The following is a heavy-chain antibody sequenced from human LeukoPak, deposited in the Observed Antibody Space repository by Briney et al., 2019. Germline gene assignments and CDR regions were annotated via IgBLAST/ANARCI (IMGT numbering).Heavy chain of an antibody. V-gene: IGHV4-39*01. CDR3: ARTVGVQPLDY. CDR1: GGSISSSNYY. J-gene: IGHJ4*02. Sequence: PSETLSLTCTVSGGSISSSNYYWGWIRQPPGKGLEWIGSMYYSGITYYNPSLKSRLTISVDTSKNQFSLKLSSVTAADTAVYYCARTVGVQPLDYWGQGIMVTVSS. D-gene: IGHD3-10*01. CDR2: MYYSGIT.